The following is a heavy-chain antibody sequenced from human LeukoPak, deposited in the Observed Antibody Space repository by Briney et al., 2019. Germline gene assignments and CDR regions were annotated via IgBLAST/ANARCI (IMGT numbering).Heavy chain of an antibody. CDR3: ARGPDYYGSGSYYTG. V-gene: IGHV4-39*07. J-gene: IGHJ4*02. Sequence: SETLTLTCTVSCGSISSSSYYWGWIRQPPGKGLEWIGSIYYSGSTYYNPSLKSRVTISVDTSKNQFSLKLSSVTAADTAVYYCARGPDYYGSGSYYTGWGQGTLVTVSS. CDR1: CGSISSSSYY. D-gene: IGHD3-10*01. CDR2: IYYSGST.